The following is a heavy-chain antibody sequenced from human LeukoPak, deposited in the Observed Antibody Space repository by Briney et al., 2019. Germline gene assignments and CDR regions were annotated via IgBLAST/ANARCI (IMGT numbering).Heavy chain of an antibody. J-gene: IGHJ4*02. V-gene: IGHV3-74*01. D-gene: IGHD3-22*01. CDR3: ARDRNYDSSGYYYYFDY. CDR1: GFTFSSHG. CDR2: INSDGSST. Sequence: GGSLRLSCAASGFTFSSHGMSWVRQAPGKGLVWVSRINSDGSSTSYADSVKGRFTISRDNAKNSLYLQMNSLRAEDTAVYYCARDRNYDSSGYYYYFDYWGQGTLVTVSS.